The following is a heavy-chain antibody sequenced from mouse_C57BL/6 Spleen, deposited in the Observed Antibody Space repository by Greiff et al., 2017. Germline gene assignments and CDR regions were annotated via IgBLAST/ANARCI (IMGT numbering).Heavy chain of an antibody. CDR1: GYAFSSSW. CDR3: APITTVVAPGYFDY. CDR2: IYPGDGDT. V-gene: IGHV1-82*01. D-gene: IGHD1-1*01. Sequence: VHLVESGPELVKPGASVKISCKASGYAFSSSWMNWVKQRPGKGLEWIGRIYPGDGDTNYNGKFKGKATLTADKSSSTAYMQLSSLTSEDSAVYFCAPITTVVAPGYFDYWGQGTTLTVSS. J-gene: IGHJ2*01.